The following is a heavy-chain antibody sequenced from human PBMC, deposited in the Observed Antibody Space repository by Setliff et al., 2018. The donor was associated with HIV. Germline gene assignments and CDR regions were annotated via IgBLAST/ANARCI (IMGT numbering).Heavy chain of an antibody. CDR2: IYPGDSDT. V-gene: IGHV5-51*01. J-gene: IGHJ4*02. CDR1: AYIFTSFW. CDR3: VRVDYGDFNFDY. Sequence: GESLKISCKGSAYIFTSFWIGWVRQMPGKGLEWMGIIYPGDSDTIYSPSFQGQVTISADRSITTAYVQWSSLKASDTAMYYCVRVDYGDFNFDYWGQGTLVTVSS. D-gene: IGHD4-17*01.